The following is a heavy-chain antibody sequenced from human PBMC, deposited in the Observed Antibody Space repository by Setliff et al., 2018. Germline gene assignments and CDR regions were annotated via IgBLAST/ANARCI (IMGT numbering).Heavy chain of an antibody. CDR3: ARLPARRRYYYYMDV. V-gene: IGHV1-69*13. CDR1: GGTFSNYG. J-gene: IGHJ6*03. Sequence: SVKVSCKASGGTFSNYGFSWVRQAPGQGLEWMGGIIPTLLGPANYAQKFQGRVTITADESTSTVFMELSSLRSADTAVYYCARLPARRRYYYYMDVGAEGPRSPSP. D-gene: IGHD6-6*01. CDR2: IIPTLLGPA.